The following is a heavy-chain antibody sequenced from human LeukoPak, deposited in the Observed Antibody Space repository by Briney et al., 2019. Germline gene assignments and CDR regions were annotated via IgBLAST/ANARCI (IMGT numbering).Heavy chain of an antibody. V-gene: IGHV3-48*01. D-gene: IGHD3-16*01. CDR1: GFTSSDYS. CDR2: ISSSSSTI. Sequence: GGSLRLSCAASGFTSSDYSMNWVRQAPGKGLEWISYISSSSSTIYYADSVKGRFTISRDNARKSLYMQMNSLRAEDTAVYYCVRVGGAFDLWGQGTRVSVSS. J-gene: IGHJ3*01. CDR3: VRVGGAFDL.